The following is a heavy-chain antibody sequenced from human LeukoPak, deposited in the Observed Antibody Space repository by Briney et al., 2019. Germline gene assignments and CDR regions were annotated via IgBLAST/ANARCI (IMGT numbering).Heavy chain of an antibody. CDR1: GFTFSGAW. D-gene: IGHD7-27*01. Sequence: GGSLRLSFAASGFTFSGAWMHWVRQAPGKGLVWVSRINNDGRTTRHADSVKGRFTISRDNSKNTLYLQMNSLRAEDTAVYYCAKDQRGNYFDYWGQGTLVTVSS. J-gene: IGHJ4*02. CDR2: INNDGRTT. V-gene: IGHV3-74*01. CDR3: AKDQRGNYFDY.